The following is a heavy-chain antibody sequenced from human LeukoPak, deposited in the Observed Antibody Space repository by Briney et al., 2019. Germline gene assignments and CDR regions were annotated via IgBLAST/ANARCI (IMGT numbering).Heavy chain of an antibody. CDR3: ARAPRGVVMGGNAFDI. CDR2: ISSNGGST. V-gene: IGHV3-64*01. Sequence: GGSLRLSCAASGFTFSSYAMHWVRQAPGKGLEYVSAISSNGGSTYYANSVKGRFTISRDNSKNTLYLQMGSLRAEDMAVYYCARAPRGVVMGGNAFDIWGQGTMVTASS. CDR1: GFTFSSYA. D-gene: IGHD4-23*01. J-gene: IGHJ3*02.